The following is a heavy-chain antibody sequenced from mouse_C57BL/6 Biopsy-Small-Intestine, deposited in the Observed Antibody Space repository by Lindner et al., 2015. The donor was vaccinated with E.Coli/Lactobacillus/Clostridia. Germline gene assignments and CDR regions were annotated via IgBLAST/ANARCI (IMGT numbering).Heavy chain of an antibody. J-gene: IGHJ4*01. V-gene: IGHV14-4*01. CDR2: IDPENGDT. CDR3: TLGDREGYYYAMDY. Sequence: EVQLQESGAESVRPGASVKLSCTPSGFNIKDDYMHWVKQRPEQGLEWIGWIDPENGDTEYASKFQGKATITADTSSNTAYLQLSSLTSEDTAVYYCTLGDREGYYYAMDYWGQGTSVTVSS. D-gene: IGHD2-14*01. CDR1: GFNIKDDY.